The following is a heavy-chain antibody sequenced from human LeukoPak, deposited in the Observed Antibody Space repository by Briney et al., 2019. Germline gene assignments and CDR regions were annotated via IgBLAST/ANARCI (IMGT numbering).Heavy chain of an antibody. CDR3: AKDSSLTFDY. V-gene: IGHV3-23*01. Sequence: GGSLRLSCAASGFTFSSYTMNWVRQAPGKGLEWVSAISGSGGSTYYADSVKGRFTISRDNSKNTLYLQMNSLRAEDTAVYYCAKDSSLTFDYWGQGTLVTVSS. J-gene: IGHJ4*02. CDR1: GFTFSSYT. D-gene: IGHD6-13*01. CDR2: ISGSGGST.